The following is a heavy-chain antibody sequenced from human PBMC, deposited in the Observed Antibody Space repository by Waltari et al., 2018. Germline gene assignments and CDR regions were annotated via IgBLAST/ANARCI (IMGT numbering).Heavy chain of an antibody. V-gene: IGHV1-69*04. D-gene: IGHD3-10*01. CDR1: GGTFSSYA. J-gene: IGHJ4*02. CDR2: IIPILGIA. CDR3: PRDSLYYYGSGSYLHLDY. Sequence: QVQLVQSGAEVKKPGSSVKVSCKASGGTFSSYALSWVRQSPGLGLEWMGGIIPILGIANYAQKFQGRVTITADESTSTAYMELSSLRSEDTAVYYCPRDSLYYYGSGSYLHLDYWGQGTLVTVSS.